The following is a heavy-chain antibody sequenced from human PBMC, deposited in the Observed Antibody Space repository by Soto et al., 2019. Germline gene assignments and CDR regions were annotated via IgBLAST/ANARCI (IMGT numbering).Heavy chain of an antibody. V-gene: IGHV4-59*01. CDR1: GGSISTSY. D-gene: IGHD6-19*01. J-gene: IGHJ4*02. CDR2: ISNSGRT. CDR3: ARMTLYGRSGWYWSDY. Sequence: QVQLQESGPGLVKPSETLSLTCTVYGGSISTSYWNWIRQTPGKGLENIGYISNSGRTDYNPSLRDRVTISADTSKNQVSLKMSSVTAADTAVYYCARMTLYGRSGWYWSDYWGQGTLVTVSS.